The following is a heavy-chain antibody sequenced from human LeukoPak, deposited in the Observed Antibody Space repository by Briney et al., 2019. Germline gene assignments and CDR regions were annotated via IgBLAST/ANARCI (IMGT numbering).Heavy chain of an antibody. V-gene: IGHV1-2*02. CDR3: ARPHGDYYNWFDP. D-gene: IGHD4-17*01. CDR1: GYTFTDYY. J-gene: IGHJ5*02. Sequence: VASVMVSCKASGYTFTDYYIHWVRQAPGQGLEWTGWINPNSGDTNYAQKFQDRVTLTRDTSITTAYMELTNLRSDDTAVYYCARPHGDYYNWFDPWGQGTLVTVSS. CDR2: INPNSGDT.